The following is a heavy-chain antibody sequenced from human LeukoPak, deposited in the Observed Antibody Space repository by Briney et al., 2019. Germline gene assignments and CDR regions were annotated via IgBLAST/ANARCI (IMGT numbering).Heavy chain of an antibody. V-gene: IGHV1-46*01. D-gene: IGHD4-17*01. Sequence: ASVKVSCKASGYTFTNYYMHWVRQAPGQGLEWMGIINPSGGSTSYARKFQGRVTMTRDTSTSTVHMELSSLRSEDTAVYYCARADGDLTYNYWGQGTLVTVSS. CDR2: INPSGGST. CDR3: ARADGDLTYNY. CDR1: GYTFTNYY. J-gene: IGHJ4*02.